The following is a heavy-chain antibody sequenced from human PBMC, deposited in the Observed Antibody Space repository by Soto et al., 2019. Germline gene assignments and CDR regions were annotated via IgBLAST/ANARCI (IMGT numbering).Heavy chain of an antibody. CDR3: ARDLEYQLLSGMDV. CDR1: GGSISSGGYY. J-gene: IGHJ6*02. V-gene: IGHV4-31*03. CDR2: IYYSGST. D-gene: IGHD2-2*01. Sequence: SETLSLTCTVSGGSISSGGYYWSWIRQHPGKGLEWIGYIYYSGSTYYNPSLKSRVTISVDTSKNQFSLKLSSVTAADTAVYYCARDLEYQLLSGMDVWGQGTTVTVS.